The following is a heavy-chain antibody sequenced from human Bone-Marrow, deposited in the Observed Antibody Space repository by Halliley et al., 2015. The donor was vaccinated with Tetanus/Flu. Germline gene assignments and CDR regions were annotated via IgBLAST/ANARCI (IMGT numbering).Heavy chain of an antibody. D-gene: IGHD4-17*01. CDR2: LFYSGGT. CDR1: GGSISSGGSS. Sequence: TLSLTCTVSGGSISSGGSSWTWIRQRPGKGLEWIGYLFYSGGTYYNPSLKSRVTISVDTSKNQFSLKLSSVTAADTAAYYCGRDRRGPTVTTVSAYVDLWGRGTQVTVTS. J-gene: IGHJ2*01. CDR3: GRDRRGPTVTTVSAYVDL. V-gene: IGHV4-31*03.